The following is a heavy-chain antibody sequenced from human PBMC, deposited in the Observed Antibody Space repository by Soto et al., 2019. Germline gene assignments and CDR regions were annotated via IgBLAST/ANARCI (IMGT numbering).Heavy chain of an antibody. J-gene: IGHJ6*02. Sequence: QVQLVQSGAEVKKPGASVKVSCKASGYTFTSYGISWVRQAPGQGREWMGWISAYNGNTNYAQKLQGRVTMTTDTSTSTAYMELRSLRSDDTAVYYCARASNVLLWFGELLSAYYYYGMDVWGQGTTVTVSS. V-gene: IGHV1-18*01. D-gene: IGHD3-10*01. CDR1: GYTFTSYG. CDR3: ARASNVLLWFGELLSAYYYYGMDV. CDR2: ISAYNGNT.